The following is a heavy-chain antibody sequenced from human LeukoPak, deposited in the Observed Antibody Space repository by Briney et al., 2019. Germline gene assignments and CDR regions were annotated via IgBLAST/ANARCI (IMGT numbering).Heavy chain of an antibody. CDR3: ARAGTRSTSPPDY. CDR2: IKQEGSEK. J-gene: IGHJ4*02. D-gene: IGHD2-2*01. V-gene: IGHV3-7*01. Sequence: GGSLRLSCAASGFTFSSYWMTWVRQAPGKGLEWVANIKQEGSEKYYVGSVKGRFTISRDNARNSLYLQMNSLRTEDTAVYYCARAGTRSTSPPDYWGQGTLVTVSS. CDR1: GFTFSSYW.